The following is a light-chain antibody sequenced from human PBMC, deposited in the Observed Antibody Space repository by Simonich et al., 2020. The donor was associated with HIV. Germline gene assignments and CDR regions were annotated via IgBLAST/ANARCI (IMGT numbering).Light chain of an antibody. CDR1: QSVSSN. Sequence: EIVMTQSPVTLSVSPGERATLSCRASQSVSSNLAWYQQKPGQAPRLLIYGASIRATGIPARFSGSGSGTEFTLTINSMQSEDFAVYYCQQYDKWPQVLAFGGGTKVEIK. J-gene: IGKJ4*01. CDR3: QQYDKWPQVLA. V-gene: IGKV3-15*01. CDR2: GAS.